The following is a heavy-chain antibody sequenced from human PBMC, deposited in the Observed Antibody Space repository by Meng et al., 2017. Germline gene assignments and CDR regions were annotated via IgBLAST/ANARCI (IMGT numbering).Heavy chain of an antibody. Sequence: ESLKISCAVYGGSFSGYYWSWIRQPPGKGLEWIGEINHSGSTNYNPSLKSRVTISVDTSKNQFSLKLSSVTAADTAVYYCARGSLDSSGWYIDYWGQGTLVTVSS. CDR2: INHSGST. D-gene: IGHD6-19*01. CDR3: ARGSLDSSGWYIDY. V-gene: IGHV4-34*01. J-gene: IGHJ4*02. CDR1: GGSFSGYY.